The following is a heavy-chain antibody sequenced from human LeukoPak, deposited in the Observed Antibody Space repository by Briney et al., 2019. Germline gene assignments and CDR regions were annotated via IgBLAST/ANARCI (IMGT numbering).Heavy chain of an antibody. V-gene: IGHV3-30*02. CDR2: IRYDGSNK. D-gene: IGHD3-10*01. Sequence: PGGSLRLSCAASGFTFSSYGMHWVRQAPGKGLEWVAFIRYDGSNKYYADSVKGRFTISRDNSKNTLYLQMNSLRAEDTAVYYCAKDRRRYYYDSGSPYYFDYWGQGTLVTVSS. CDR3: AKDRRRYYYDSGSPYYFDY. CDR1: GFTFSSYG. J-gene: IGHJ4*02.